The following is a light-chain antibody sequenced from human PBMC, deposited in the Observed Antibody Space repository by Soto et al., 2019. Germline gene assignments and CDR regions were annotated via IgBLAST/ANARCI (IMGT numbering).Light chain of an antibody. V-gene: IGLV2-23*01. Sequence: QSVLTQPASVSGSPGQSITISCTGTSSDVGSYNLVSWYQQHPGKAPKLMIYEATKRPSGVSNRFSGSKSGNTASLTVSGLQAEDEADYFCCSYASSSTWVFGGGTKLTVL. CDR2: EAT. CDR3: CSYASSSTWV. J-gene: IGLJ3*02. CDR1: SSDVGSYNL.